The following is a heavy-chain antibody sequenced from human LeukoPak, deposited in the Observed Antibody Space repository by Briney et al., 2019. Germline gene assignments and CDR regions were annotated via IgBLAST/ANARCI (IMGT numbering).Heavy chain of an antibody. D-gene: IGHD3-22*01. Sequence: SETLSLTCTVSGGSISSYYWSWIRQPAGKGLEWIGRIYTSGSTNYNPSLKSRVTMSVDTSKNQFSLKLSSVTAADTAVYYCARLYYDSSGYYRAFDTWGQGTMVTVSS. CDR3: ARLYYDSSGYYRAFDT. V-gene: IGHV4-4*07. J-gene: IGHJ3*02. CDR1: GGSISSYY. CDR2: IYTSGST.